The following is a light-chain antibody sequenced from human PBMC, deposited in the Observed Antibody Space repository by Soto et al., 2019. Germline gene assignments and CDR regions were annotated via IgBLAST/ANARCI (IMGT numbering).Light chain of an antibody. CDR3: QQYNSYSYT. CDR2: ETS. J-gene: IGKJ2*01. CDR1: QDISRF. Sequence: DVQMTQSPSAMSASVGDRVTIACRASQDISRFVAWFQHKPGRAPERLIYETSNLQPGVPSRFSGSGSGTEFTLAISGLQPEDFATYYCQQYNSYSYTFGQGTKLEIK. V-gene: IGKV1-17*03.